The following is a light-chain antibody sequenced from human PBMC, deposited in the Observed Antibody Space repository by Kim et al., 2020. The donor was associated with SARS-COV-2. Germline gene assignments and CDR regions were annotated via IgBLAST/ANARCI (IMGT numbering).Light chain of an antibody. CDR3: CSYAGSSTHVV. CDR1: SSDVGSYNF. CDR2: EVS. Sequence: QSALTQPASASGSPGQSITISCTGTSSDVGSYNFVSWYQQHPGKAPKLIIYEVSKRPSGVSNRFSGSRSGNTASLTISGLQAEDEADYYCCSYAGSSTHVVFGGGTQLTVL. J-gene: IGLJ2*01. V-gene: IGLV2-23*02.